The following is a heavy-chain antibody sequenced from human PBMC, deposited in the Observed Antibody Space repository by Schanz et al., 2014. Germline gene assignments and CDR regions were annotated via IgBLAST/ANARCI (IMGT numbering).Heavy chain of an antibody. Sequence: QVQLQESGPGLVKPSETLSLTCTISGVSITNNYWAWVRQPPGKGLEWIGFISYSGATNYNPSLKSRVTISVDSSKNHSSRKWSSVPAADTAVYYCARHLTTWGRFDYWGQGTLLTVSS. CDR3: ARHLTTWGRFDY. D-gene: IGHD7-27*01. V-gene: IGHV4-59*08. CDR2: ISYSGAT. J-gene: IGHJ4*02. CDR1: GVSITNNY.